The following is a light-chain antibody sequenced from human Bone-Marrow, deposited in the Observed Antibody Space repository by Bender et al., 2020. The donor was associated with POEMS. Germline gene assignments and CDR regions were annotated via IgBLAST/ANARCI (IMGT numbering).Light chain of an antibody. V-gene: IGLV4-69*01. J-gene: IGLJ1*01. CDR1: SGHSTYA. CDR2: VNKDGSH. Sequence: QLVVTQSPSASASLGASVTITCTLSSGHSTYAISWHQQQPGKGPRFLMNVNKDGSHTKGDGIPDRFSGSRSGAECHLTISSLQSEDEADYYCSSYAVGDNGVFGTGTKLTVL. CDR3: SSYAVGDNGV.